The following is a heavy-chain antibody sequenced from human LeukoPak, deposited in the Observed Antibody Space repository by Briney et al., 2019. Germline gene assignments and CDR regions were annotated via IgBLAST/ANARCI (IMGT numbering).Heavy chain of an antibody. Sequence: SVKVSCKASGGTFSSYAISWVRQAPGQGLEWMGRIIPILGIANYAQKFQGRVTITADKSTSTAYMELSSLRSEDTAVYYCARERGRVMQQLVPYFDYWGQGTLATVSS. CDR3: ARERGRVMQQLVPYFDY. J-gene: IGHJ4*02. V-gene: IGHV1-69*04. CDR2: IIPILGIA. CDR1: GGTFSSYA. D-gene: IGHD6-13*01.